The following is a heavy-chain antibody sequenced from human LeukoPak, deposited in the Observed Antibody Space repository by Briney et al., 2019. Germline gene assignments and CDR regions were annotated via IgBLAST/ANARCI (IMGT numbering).Heavy chain of an antibody. CDR1: GDPISTTGYF. V-gene: IGHV4-39*01. CDR3: AGTGIRNWFDP. J-gene: IGHJ5*02. D-gene: IGHD1-14*01. CDR2: ILKNGNT. Sequence: SETLSLTCSVFGDPISTTGYFWVWIRQSPGRGLEWIGSILKNGNTFYNMSLKSRVTISVDTSKNEFYLNLASVTAADTAVYFCAGTGIRNWFDPWGQGILVTVSS.